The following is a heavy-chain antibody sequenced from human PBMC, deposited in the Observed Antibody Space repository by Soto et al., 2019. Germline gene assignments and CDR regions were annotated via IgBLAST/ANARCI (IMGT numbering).Heavy chain of an antibody. CDR3: ARLPSRQWVDY. CDR1: GSSISSSGYY. Sequence: PSETLSLTGTVSGSSISSSGYYWGWIRQPPGRGLGWIGSLYYNVGTYYNPSLKSRVTISADTSATQFSRMLNSVTAADTAIYYRARLPSRQWVDYRGQGTLVTVSS. J-gene: IGHJ4*02. D-gene: IGHD2-8*01. CDR2: LYYNVGT. V-gene: IGHV4-39*01.